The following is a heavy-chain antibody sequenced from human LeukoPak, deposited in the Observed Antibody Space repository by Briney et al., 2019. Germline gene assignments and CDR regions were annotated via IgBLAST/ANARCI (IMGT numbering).Heavy chain of an antibody. Sequence: PGGSLRLSCAASGFTFSSYAMSWVRQAPGKGLEWVSTISGSGAGTYYADSVKGRFTISRDNSKNTLYPQMNSLRAEDTAIYYCAKDREQLSPYCFDSWGQGTLVTVSS. CDR3: AKDREQLSPYCFDS. D-gene: IGHD6-13*01. V-gene: IGHV3-23*01. J-gene: IGHJ5*01. CDR1: GFTFSSYA. CDR2: ISGSGAGT.